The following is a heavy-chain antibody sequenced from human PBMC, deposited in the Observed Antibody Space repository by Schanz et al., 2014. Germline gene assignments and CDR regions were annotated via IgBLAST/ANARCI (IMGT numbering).Heavy chain of an antibody. CDR2: INPNSGTT. J-gene: IGHJ5*02. D-gene: IGHD2-2*01. V-gene: IGHV1-2*04. CDR3: ARDRRRYCSTASCLHDNWFDP. Sequence: QVQLVQSGAEMKKPGASVKVSCKASGYTFTGYYMHWVRQAPGQGLEWMGWINPNSGTTNYAQKFQGWVTMTRDTSISTAYMELSRLRSDDTAVYYCARDRRRYCSTASCLHDNWFDPWGQGTLVIVSS. CDR1: GYTFTGYY.